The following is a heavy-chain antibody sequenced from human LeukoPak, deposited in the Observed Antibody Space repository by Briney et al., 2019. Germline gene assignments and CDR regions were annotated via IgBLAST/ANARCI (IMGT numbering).Heavy chain of an antibody. CDR2: INHSGST. CDR1: GGSLSGYY. J-gene: IGHJ6*03. CDR3: ARGRRGYSYGIYYYYYMDV. V-gene: IGHV4-34*01. D-gene: IGHD5-18*01. Sequence: PSETLSLTCAVYGGSLSGYYWSWIRQPPGKGLEWIGEINHSGSTNYNPSLKSRVTISVDTSKNQFSLKLSSVTAADTAVYYCARGRRGYSYGIYYYYYMDVWGKGTTVTVSS.